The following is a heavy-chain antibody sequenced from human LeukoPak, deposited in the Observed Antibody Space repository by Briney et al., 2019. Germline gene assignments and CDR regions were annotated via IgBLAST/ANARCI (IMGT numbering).Heavy chain of an antibody. D-gene: IGHD2-2*03. V-gene: IGHV4-39*01. Sequence: KPSETLSLTCAVSGGSISSTTSYWGWIRQPPGKGLEWIGRIYYSGSTFYNPSLKSRDTISVDTSKNQLSLRLSSVTDADTAVYYCARHGSTDYFDYWGQGTLVTVSS. J-gene: IGHJ4*02. CDR2: IYYSGST. CDR1: GGSISSTTSY. CDR3: ARHGSTDYFDY.